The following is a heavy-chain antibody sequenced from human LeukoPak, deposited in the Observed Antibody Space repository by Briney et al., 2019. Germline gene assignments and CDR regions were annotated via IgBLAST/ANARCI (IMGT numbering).Heavy chain of an antibody. Sequence: PGGSLRLSCAASGFTFSSYWMHWVRQAPGKGLVWVSRINSDGSTTNYADSVKGRFTISRDNAKNTLYLQMDSLRAEDTAVYYCAKAGKLWFRELPVDYWGQGTLVTVSS. D-gene: IGHD3-10*01. V-gene: IGHV3-74*01. CDR3: AKAGKLWFRELPVDY. J-gene: IGHJ4*02. CDR2: INSDGSTT. CDR1: GFTFSSYW.